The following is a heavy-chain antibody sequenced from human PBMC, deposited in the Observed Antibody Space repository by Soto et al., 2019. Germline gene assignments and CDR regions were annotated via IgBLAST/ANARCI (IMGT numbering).Heavy chain of an antibody. CDR2: IDPSDSYT. CDR1: GYSFTSYW. D-gene: IGHD6-13*01. CDR3: ARLQYSAAAGRSRMDV. Sequence: RGESLKISCKGSGYSFTSYWISWVRQMPGKGLEWMGRIDPSDSYTNYSPSFQGHVTISADKSISTAYLQWSSLKASDTAMYYCARLQYSAAAGRSRMDVWGQGTTVTVSS. V-gene: IGHV5-10-1*01. J-gene: IGHJ6*02.